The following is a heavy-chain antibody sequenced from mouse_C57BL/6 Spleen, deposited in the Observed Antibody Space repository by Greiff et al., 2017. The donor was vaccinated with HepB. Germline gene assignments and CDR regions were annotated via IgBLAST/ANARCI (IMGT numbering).Heavy chain of an antibody. CDR2: INPSNGGT. J-gene: IGHJ3*01. CDR1: GYTFTSYW. D-gene: IGHD2-12*01. V-gene: IGHV1-53*01. CDR3: AIQRRDEKGFAY. Sequence: QVQLKQPGTELVKPGASVKLSCKASGYTFTSYWMHWVKQRPGQGLEWIGNINPSNGGTNYNEKFKSKATLTVDKSSSTAYMQLSSLTSEDSAVYYCAIQRRDEKGFAYWGQGTLVTVSA.